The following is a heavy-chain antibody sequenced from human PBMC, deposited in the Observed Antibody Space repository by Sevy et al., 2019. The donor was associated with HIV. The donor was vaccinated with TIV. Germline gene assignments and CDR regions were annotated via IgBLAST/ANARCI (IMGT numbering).Heavy chain of an antibody. CDR1: GFTFTTYE. D-gene: IGHD3-22*01. CDR2: ISSSANDI. CDR3: AREGLGGFYSSLDR. J-gene: IGHJ5*02. V-gene: IGHV3-48*03. Sequence: GGSLRISCAASGFTFTTYEMTWVRQAPGKGLEWISYISSSANDIKYADSVKGRFTISRDNARNSLYLAMSSLRAEDTAVYYCAREGLGGFYSSLDRWGQGTLVTVSS.